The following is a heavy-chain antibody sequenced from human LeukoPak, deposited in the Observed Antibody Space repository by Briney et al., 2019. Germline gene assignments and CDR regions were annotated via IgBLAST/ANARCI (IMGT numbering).Heavy chain of an antibody. CDR2: IYHSGST. V-gene: IGHV4-38-2*01. CDR3: AGNPYYYDSSGYYIDY. D-gene: IGHD3-22*01. Sequence: SETLSLTCAVSGYSISSGYYWGWIRQPPGKGLEWIGSIYHSGSTYYNPSLKSRVTISVDTSKNQFSLKLSSVAAADTAVYYCAGNPYYYDSSGYYIDYWGQGTLVTVSS. CDR1: GYSISSGYY. J-gene: IGHJ4*02.